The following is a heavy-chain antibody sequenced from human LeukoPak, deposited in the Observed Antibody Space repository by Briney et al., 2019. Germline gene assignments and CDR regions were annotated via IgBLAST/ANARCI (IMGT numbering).Heavy chain of an antibody. CDR2: IISSSSYI. J-gene: IGHJ1*01. CDR3: ARGRSYYGSGPAEYFQH. Sequence: GGALRLSCAASGFTFISYSMNWVRQAPGKGLEWVSSIISSSSYIYYADSVKGRFTISRDNAKNSLYLQMNSLRAEDTAVYYCARGRSYYGSGPAEYFQHWGQGTLVTVSS. D-gene: IGHD3-10*01. CDR1: GFTFISYS. V-gene: IGHV3-21*01.